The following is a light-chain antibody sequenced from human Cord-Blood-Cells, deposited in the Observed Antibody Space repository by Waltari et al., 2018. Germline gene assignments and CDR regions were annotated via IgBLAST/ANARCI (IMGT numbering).Light chain of an antibody. V-gene: IGKV1-33*01. CDR3: QQYDNLPRFT. Sequence: DIQMTQSPSSLSASVGDRVTITCQASQDISNYLNWYQQKPGKAPKLLIYDASNLETGVPSRFCGSGSGTDFTFTISSLQPEDIATYYCQQYDNLPRFTFGPGTKVDIK. CDR1: QDISNY. J-gene: IGKJ3*01. CDR2: DAS.